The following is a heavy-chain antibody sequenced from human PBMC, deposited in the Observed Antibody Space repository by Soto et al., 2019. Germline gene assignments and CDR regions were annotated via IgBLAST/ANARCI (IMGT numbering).Heavy chain of an antibody. J-gene: IGHJ4*02. Sequence: QVQLQESGSGLVKPSQTLSLTCTVSGGSISSGGYYWSWIRQHPGKGLEWMGYIYYSGGTYYTPYLQSRVTISVDTCQKRFSLKLSSVSAADTAVYYCARGGSSSPYFDDWGQGTLVTVSS. V-gene: IGHV4-31*03. CDR3: ARGGSSSPYFDD. CDR2: IYYSGGT. D-gene: IGHD6-13*01. CDR1: GGSISSGGYY.